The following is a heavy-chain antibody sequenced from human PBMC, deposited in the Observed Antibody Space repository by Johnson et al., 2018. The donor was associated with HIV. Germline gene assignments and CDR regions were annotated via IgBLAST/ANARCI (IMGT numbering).Heavy chain of an antibody. J-gene: IGHJ3*02. CDR2: ISWNSGSI. Sequence: QLVESGGGVVQPGRSLRLSCAASGFTFDDYAMHWVRQAPGKGLEWVSGISWNSGSIGYADSVKGRFTISRDNSRNTLYLQMNSLRAEDTAVYYCASSAFDIWGQGTMVTVSS. D-gene: IGHD3-10*01. CDR3: ASSAFDI. CDR1: GFTFDDYA. V-gene: IGHV3-9*01.